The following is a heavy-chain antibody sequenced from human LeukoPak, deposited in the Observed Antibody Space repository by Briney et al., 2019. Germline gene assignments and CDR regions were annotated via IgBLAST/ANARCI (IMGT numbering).Heavy chain of an antibody. Sequence: ASVKVSCKASGYSFTNYAMNWVRQAPGQGLEFMGWIHPSTGHPSYAQGFSGRVVFSLDTSVTTTYLQISDLKADDTAVYFCARALDSLGGLSLPDYWGQGTLVTVSS. D-gene: IGHD3-16*02. CDR3: ARALDSLGGLSLPDY. CDR2: IHPSTGHP. J-gene: IGHJ4*02. CDR1: GYSFTNYA. V-gene: IGHV7-4-1*02.